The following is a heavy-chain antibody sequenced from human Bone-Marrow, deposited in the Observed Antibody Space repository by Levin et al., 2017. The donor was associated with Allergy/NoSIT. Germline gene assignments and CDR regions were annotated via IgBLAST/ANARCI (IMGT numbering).Heavy chain of an antibody. Sequence: GESLKIPCTASGFTFSSFWMSWARQAPGKGLQWVANIKQDGSERYYVASVEGRFTISRDNAKNSLSLHMNSLRVEDTAVYYCARGFGPEVWGQGTMVTVSS. V-gene: IGHV3-7*01. CDR2: IKQDGSER. CDR1: GFTFSSFW. J-gene: IGHJ3*01. D-gene: IGHD3-10*01. CDR3: ARGFGPEV.